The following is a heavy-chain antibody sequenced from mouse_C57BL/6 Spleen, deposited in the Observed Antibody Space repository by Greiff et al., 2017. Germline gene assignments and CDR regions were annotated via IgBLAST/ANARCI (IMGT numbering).Heavy chain of an antibody. CDR2: IDPEDGDT. V-gene: IGHV14-1*01. CDR3: TTGYSDYDEGAY. Sequence: VQLQQSGAELVRPGASVKLSCTASGFNITDYYMHWVKQRPEQGLEWIGRIDPEDGDTEYAPKFQGKATMTADTSSNTAYLQLSSLTSEDTAVYYCTTGYSDYDEGAYWGQGTLVTVSA. J-gene: IGHJ3*01. CDR1: GFNITDYY. D-gene: IGHD2-4*01.